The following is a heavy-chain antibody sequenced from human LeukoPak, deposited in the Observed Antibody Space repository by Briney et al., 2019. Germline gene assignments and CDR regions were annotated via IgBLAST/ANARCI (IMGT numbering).Heavy chain of an antibody. D-gene: IGHD1-26*01. CDR2: IYYSGST. V-gene: IGHV4-59*08. J-gene: IGHJ4*02. CDR1: GGSISNYY. CDR3: ARLWSGAPFDY. Sequence: PSETLSLTCTVSGGSISNYYWSWIRQPPGKGLEWIGFIYYSGSTNYNPSLKSRVTISLDTSKNQFSLQLTSVTAADTAVYYCARLWSGAPFDYWGQGTLVTVSS.